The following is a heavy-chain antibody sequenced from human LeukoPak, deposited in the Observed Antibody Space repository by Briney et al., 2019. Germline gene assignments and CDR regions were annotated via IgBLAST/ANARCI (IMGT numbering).Heavy chain of an antibody. CDR1: GFTFSSYS. CDR2: ISSSSSYI. D-gene: IGHD5-24*01. Sequence: GGSLRLSCAASGFTFSSYSMNWVRQAPGKGLEWVSSISSSSSYIYYADSVKGRFTISRDNAKNSLYLQMNSLRAEDTAVYYCARDWARWVQSLGYWGQGTLVTVSS. J-gene: IGHJ4*02. V-gene: IGHV3-21*01. CDR3: ARDWARWVQSLGY.